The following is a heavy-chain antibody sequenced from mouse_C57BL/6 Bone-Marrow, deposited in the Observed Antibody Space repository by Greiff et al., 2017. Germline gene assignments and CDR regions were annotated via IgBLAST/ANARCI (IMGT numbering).Heavy chain of an antibody. J-gene: IGHJ2*01. D-gene: IGHD1-1*01. CDR2: IDPENGDT. Sequence: VQLQQSGAELVRPGASVKLSCTASGFNIKDDYMHWVKQRPEQGLEWIGWIDPENGDTEYASKFQGKATITADTSSNTAYLQLSSLTSEDTAVYYCTSLFITTGVFDYWGEGTTLTVSS. CDR1: GFNIKDDY. V-gene: IGHV14-4*01. CDR3: TSLFITTGVFDY.